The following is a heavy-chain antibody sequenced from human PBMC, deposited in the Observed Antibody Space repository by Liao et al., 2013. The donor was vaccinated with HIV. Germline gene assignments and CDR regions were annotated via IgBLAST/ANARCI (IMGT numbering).Heavy chain of an antibody. D-gene: IGHD3-10*01. J-gene: IGHJ3*02. CDR3: ARDDVTMVRGQRQGDGFDI. V-gene: IGHV4-59*12. Sequence: QVQLQESGPGLVKPSETLSLTCTVSGDSISSYYWNWIRQSPGKGLEWVGFVHYSGSTNYNPSLKSRLTMSVDSSKNQFSLKLTSVTAADTAVYYCARDDVTMVRGQRQGDGFDIWGQGTMVIVSS. CDR2: VHYSGST. CDR1: GDSISSYY.